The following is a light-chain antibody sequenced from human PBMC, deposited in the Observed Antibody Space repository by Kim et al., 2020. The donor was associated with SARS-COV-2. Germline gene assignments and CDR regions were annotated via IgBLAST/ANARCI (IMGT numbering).Light chain of an antibody. Sequence: GESATLACRARQRVSSSYLAWYQQNPGQAPRLLIDGASSRTTSIPDRCSGSGSGTDFTLTISRLEPEDFAVYYCQQFGTSPPGYTFGQGTKLE. V-gene: IGKV3-20*01. CDR3: QQFGTSPPGYT. CDR1: QRVSSSY. CDR2: GAS. J-gene: IGKJ2*01.